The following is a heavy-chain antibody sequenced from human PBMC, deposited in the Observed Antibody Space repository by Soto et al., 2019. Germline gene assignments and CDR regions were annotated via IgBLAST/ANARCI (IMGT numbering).Heavy chain of an antibody. CDR3: AKIRDGTAMGAY. CDR2: ISYDGSNK. D-gene: IGHD5-18*01. Sequence: QVQLVESGGGVVQPGRSLRLSCAASGFTFSSYGMHWVRQAPGKGLEWVAVISYDGSNKYYADSVKGRFTISRDNSKNTLYLQMNSLRAEDTAVYYCAKIRDGTAMGAYWGQGTLVTVSS. V-gene: IGHV3-30*18. J-gene: IGHJ4*02. CDR1: GFTFSSYG.